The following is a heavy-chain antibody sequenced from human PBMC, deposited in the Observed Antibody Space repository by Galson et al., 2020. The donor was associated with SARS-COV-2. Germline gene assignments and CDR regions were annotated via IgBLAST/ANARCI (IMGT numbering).Heavy chain of an antibody. J-gene: IGHJ4*02. CDR2: IRNKASSHST. D-gene: IGHD3-10*01. Sequence: GGSLTLSCTASGFTFNDHFMDCVRQAPGKGLEWVARIRNKASSHSTEYAASVKGRFTISRDDSRNSVHLQTNSLKTEDTAVYYCVRDWDGAGDYLGQGPLVTVSS. CDR3: VRDWDGAGDY. CDR1: GFTFNDHF. V-gene: IGHV3-72*01.